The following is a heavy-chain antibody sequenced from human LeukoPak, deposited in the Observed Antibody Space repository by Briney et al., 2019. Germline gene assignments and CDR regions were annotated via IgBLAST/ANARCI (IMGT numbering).Heavy chain of an antibody. J-gene: IGHJ3*02. V-gene: IGHV1-24*01. Sequence: ASVKVSCKVSGYTLTELSMHWVRQAPGKGLEWMGGFDPEDGETIYAQKFQGRVTMTEDTSTDTAYMELSSLRSEDTAVYYCATARDLGSLDAFDIWGQGTMVTVSS. D-gene: IGHD2-15*01. CDR3: ATARDLGSLDAFDI. CDR1: GYTLTELS. CDR2: FDPEDGET.